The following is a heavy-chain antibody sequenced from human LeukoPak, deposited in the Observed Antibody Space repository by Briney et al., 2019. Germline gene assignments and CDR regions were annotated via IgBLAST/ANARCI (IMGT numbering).Heavy chain of an antibody. J-gene: IGHJ3*02. CDR3: TTGFCSGGSCHWDDAFQI. CDR1: GFTFSSYA. D-gene: IGHD2-15*01. CDR2: ISGSGGST. Sequence: GGSLRLSCAASGFTFSSYAMSWVRQAPGKGLEWVSAISGSGGSTYYADSVKGRFTISRDNSKNTLYLQMNSLRAEDTAVYYCTTGFCSGGSCHWDDAFQIWGQGTMVTVSS. V-gene: IGHV3-23*01.